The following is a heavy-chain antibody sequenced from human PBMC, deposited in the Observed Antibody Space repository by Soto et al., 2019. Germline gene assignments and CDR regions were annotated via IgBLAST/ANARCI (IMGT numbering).Heavy chain of an antibody. J-gene: IGHJ4*02. Sequence: GASVKVSCKASGYTFTSYAMHWVRQAPGQRLEWMGWINAGNGNTKYSQKFQGRVTITRDTSASTAYMELSSLRSEDTAVYYCARSTRFLEWLSGFDYWGQGTLVTVSS. CDR2: INAGNGNT. D-gene: IGHD3-3*01. V-gene: IGHV1-3*01. CDR3: ARSTRFLEWLSGFDY. CDR1: GYTFTSYA.